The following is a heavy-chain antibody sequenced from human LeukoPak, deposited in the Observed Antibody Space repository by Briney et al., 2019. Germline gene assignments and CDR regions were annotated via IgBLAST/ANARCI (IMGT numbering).Heavy chain of an antibody. J-gene: IGHJ4*02. V-gene: IGHV4-59*08. CDR3: ARHRVSGSSYSALEY. CDR1: GGSISGHY. Sequence: SETLSLTCTVSGGSISGHYWSWIRQPPGKGLEWIGYIYYSGSSSYNPSLKSRVIISVDTSKNHFSLNLSPVTAADTAVYYCARHRVSGSSYSALEYWGQGTLVTVSS. D-gene: IGHD1-26*01. CDR2: IYYSGSS.